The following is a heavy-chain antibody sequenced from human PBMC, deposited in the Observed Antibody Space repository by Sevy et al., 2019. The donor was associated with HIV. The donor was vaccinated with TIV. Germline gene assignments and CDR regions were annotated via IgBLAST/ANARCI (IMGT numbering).Heavy chain of an antibody. J-gene: IGHJ4*02. V-gene: IGHV3-30*02. CDR2: IRYDGSNK. CDR1: GFTFSSYS. D-gene: IGHD1-26*01. CDR3: AKDRGYYFDY. Sequence: GGSLRLSCAASGFTFSSYSMHWVRQAPGKGLEWVAFIRYDGSNKYYADSVKGRFTISRDNSKNTLYLQMNSLRAEDTAVYYCAKDRGYYFDYWGQGTLVTVSS.